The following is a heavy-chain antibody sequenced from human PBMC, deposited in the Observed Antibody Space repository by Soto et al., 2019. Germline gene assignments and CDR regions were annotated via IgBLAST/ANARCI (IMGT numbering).Heavy chain of an antibody. J-gene: IGHJ4*01. D-gene: IGHD3-22*01. CDR2: IKSKTDGGTT. V-gene: IGHV3-15*07. Sequence: EVQLVESGGGLVKPGGSLRLSCAASGFTFTNAWINWVRQAPGKGLEWVGRIKSKTDGGTTDYAEPVKGRFAISRDDSNNMVYLQMNSLKIEDTVVYYCTTDSYSTIIIVRFDYWGHGTLVTVSS. CDR3: TTDSYSTIIIVRFDY. CDR1: GFTFTNAW.